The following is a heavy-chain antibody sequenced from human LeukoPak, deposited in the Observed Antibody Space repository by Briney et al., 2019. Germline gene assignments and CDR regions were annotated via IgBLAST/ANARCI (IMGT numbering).Heavy chain of an antibody. V-gene: IGHV3-30*18. J-gene: IGHJ4*02. D-gene: IGHD6-13*01. CDR3: AKLVGIAAAGDDY. Sequence: VISYDGSNKYYADSVKGRFTISRDNSKNTLYLQMNSLRAEDTAVYYCAKLVGIAAAGDDYWGQGTLVTVSS. CDR2: ISYDGSNK.